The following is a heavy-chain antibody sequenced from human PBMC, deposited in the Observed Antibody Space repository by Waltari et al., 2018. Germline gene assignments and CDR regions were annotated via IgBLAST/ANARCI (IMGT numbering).Heavy chain of an antibody. CDR3: ARVIEGYCSSTSCSTGEVWFDP. V-gene: IGHV4-4*07. Sequence: QVQLQESGPGLVKPSETLSPTCTVSGGSISSYYWSWIRQPAGTGLEWIGRIYTSGSTNYNPSLKSRVTMSVDTAKNQLSLKLSSVTAADTAVYYGARVIEGYCSSTSCSTGEVWFDPWGQGTLVTVSS. CDR2: IYTSGST. CDR1: GGSISSYY. D-gene: IGHD2-2*01. J-gene: IGHJ5*02.